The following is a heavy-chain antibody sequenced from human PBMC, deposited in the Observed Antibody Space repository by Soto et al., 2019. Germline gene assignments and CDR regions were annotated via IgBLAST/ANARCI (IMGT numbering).Heavy chain of an antibody. Sequence: SETLSLTCAVYGGSFSGYYWSWIRQPPGKGLEWIGEINHSGSTNYNPSLKSRVTISVDTSKNQFSLKLSSVTAADTAVYYCARVALRFAARRHFDYWGQGTLVTVSS. CDR1: GGSFSGYY. J-gene: IGHJ4*02. CDR3: ARVALRFAARRHFDY. D-gene: IGHD6-6*01. CDR2: INHSGST. V-gene: IGHV4-34*01.